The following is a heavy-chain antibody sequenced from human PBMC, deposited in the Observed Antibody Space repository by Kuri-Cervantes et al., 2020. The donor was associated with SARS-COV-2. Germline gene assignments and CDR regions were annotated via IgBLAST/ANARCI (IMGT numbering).Heavy chain of an antibody. CDR3: AKHYCSSTSCSYYFDY. Sequence: GGSLRLSCAASGFTFSSYGMHWVRQAPGKGLEWVAVIWYDGSNKYYADSVKGRFTISRDNSKNTLYLQMNSLRAEDTAVYYCAKHYCSSTSCSYYFDYWGQGTLVTVSS. V-gene: IGHV3-33*06. CDR1: GFTFSSYG. D-gene: IGHD2-2*01. CDR2: IWYDGSNK. J-gene: IGHJ4*02.